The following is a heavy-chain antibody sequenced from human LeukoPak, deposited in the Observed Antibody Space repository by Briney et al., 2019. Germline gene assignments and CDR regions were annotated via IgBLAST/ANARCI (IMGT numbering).Heavy chain of an antibody. Sequence: ASVKVSYKVSGYTLTELSMHWVRQAPGKGLEWMGGFDPEDGETIYAQKFQGRVTMTEDTSTDTAYMELSSLRSEDTAVYYCLAYGSGSQLYPVRNYYFDYWGQGTLVTVSS. V-gene: IGHV1-24*01. CDR1: GYTLTELS. CDR3: LAYGSGSQLYPVRNYYFDY. D-gene: IGHD3-10*01. J-gene: IGHJ4*02. CDR2: FDPEDGET.